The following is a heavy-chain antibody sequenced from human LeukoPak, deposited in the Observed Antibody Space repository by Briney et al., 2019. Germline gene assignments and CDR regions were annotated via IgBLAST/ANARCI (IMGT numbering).Heavy chain of an antibody. V-gene: IGHV3-23*01. D-gene: IGHD1-26*01. CDR1: GFTFSSYA. CDR3: AREKGSSVGSGSYYFHY. CDR2: ISGSGGST. Sequence: GGSLRLSCAASGFTFSSYAMSWVRQAPGKGLEWVSAISGSGGSTYYADSVKGRFTISRDNSKNTLHLQMNSLRAEDTAVYYCAREKGSSVGSGSYYFHYWGQGTVVTVSS. J-gene: IGHJ4*02.